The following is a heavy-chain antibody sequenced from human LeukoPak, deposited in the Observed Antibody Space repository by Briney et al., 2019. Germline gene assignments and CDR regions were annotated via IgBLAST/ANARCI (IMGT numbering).Heavy chain of an antibody. CDR2: ISGSGGST. D-gene: IGHD3-22*01. J-gene: IGHJ3*02. CDR1: GFTFSSYA. V-gene: IGHV3-23*01. Sequence: GGSLRLSCAASGFTFSSYAMSWVRQAPGKGLEWVSAISGSGGSTYYADSVKGRFTISRDNSKNTLYLQMNSLRAEDTAVYYCAKVEVYYYDRSSAFDIWGQGTKVTVSS. CDR3: AKVEVYYYDRSSAFDI.